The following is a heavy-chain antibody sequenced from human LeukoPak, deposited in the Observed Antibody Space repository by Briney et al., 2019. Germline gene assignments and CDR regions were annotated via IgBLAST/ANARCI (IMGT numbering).Heavy chain of an antibody. D-gene: IGHD3-10*01. J-gene: IGHJ4*02. CDR1: GFTFITYA. CDR2: ITGGST. Sequence: GGSLRLSCAASGFTFITYAMSWVRQAPGKGLEWVSGITGGSTYYADSVKGRFTISRDNSKNTLYLQMNSLRAEDTALYYCAKDKESMVRGVIMFDHWGQGTLVTVSS. CDR3: AKDKESMVRGVIMFDH. V-gene: IGHV3-23*01.